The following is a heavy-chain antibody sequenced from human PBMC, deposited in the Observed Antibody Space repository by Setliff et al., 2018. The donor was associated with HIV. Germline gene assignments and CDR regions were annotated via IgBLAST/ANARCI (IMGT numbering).Heavy chain of an antibody. CDR1: GFTLDTYG. CDR2: VSGASSAI. CDR3: ARGGKRRRAWGWASDAFDV. Sequence: RASVKVSCGVFGFTLDTYGMNWVRQAPGTGLEWISYVSGASSAIYYADSVKGRFTISRDTAKNSLYLQMDSLRVEDTALYYCARGGKRRRAWGWASDAFDVWGQGTMVTVSS. D-gene: IGHD3-16*01. V-gene: IGHV3-48*01. J-gene: IGHJ3*01.